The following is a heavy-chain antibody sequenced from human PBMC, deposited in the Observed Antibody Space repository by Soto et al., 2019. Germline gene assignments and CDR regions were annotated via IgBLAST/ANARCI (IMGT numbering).Heavy chain of an antibody. CDR3: ARGRSTDY. CDR2: IKEDGSDK. CDR1: GFTFEKYW. J-gene: IGHJ4*02. V-gene: IGHV3-7*01. Sequence: DVQLLESGGALVQPGESLRLSCAASGFTFEKYWMTWARQAPGKGLELVANIKEDGSDKTYVDSVKGRFTVSRDNTKDFLFLQMNILRDEETAVYYCARGRSTDYWCQGTLVIFSS.